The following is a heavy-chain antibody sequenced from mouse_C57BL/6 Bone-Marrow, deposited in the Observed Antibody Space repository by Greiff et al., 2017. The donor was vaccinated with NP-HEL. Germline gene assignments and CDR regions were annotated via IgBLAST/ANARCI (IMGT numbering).Heavy chain of an antibody. CDR3: ARGRYYYGSSYGYFDV. CDR1: GYTFTSYW. Sequence: VQLQQPGAELVKPGASVKMSCKASGYTFTSYWITWVKQRPGQGLEWIGDIYPGSGSTNYNEKFKSKATLTVDTSSSTAYMQLSSLTSEDSAVYYCARGRYYYGSSYGYFDVWGTGTTVTVSS. V-gene: IGHV1-55*01. D-gene: IGHD1-1*01. CDR2: IYPGSGST. J-gene: IGHJ1*03.